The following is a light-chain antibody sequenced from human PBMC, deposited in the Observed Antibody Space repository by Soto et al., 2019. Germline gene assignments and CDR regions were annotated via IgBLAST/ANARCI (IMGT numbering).Light chain of an antibody. V-gene: IGKV3-11*02. Sequence: EIVVTQSPATLSLSPGERATLSCRTSQSVGSYLAWYQKKPGQAPRLLIYDASNRATGIPARFSGSGSGRDFTLTISSLEPEDFAVYYCQQRSNWPPLTFGGGTKVGIK. J-gene: IGKJ4*01. CDR1: QSVGSY. CDR2: DAS. CDR3: QQRSNWPPLT.